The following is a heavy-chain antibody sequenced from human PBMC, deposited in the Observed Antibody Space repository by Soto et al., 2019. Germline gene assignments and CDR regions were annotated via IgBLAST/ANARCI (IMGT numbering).Heavy chain of an antibody. J-gene: IGHJ4*02. CDR3: ARDRVISGATFEY. CDR2: FYHTGRT. D-gene: IGHD2-2*01. CDR1: GDAVSSVNFY. Sequence: QVQLQESGPGLVKPSETLSLTCVVSGDAVSSVNFYWSWIRQPPGKGLEWIGHFYHTGRTKYSPSLNSRVTISADMSKNQFSLKLNSVTAADTAVYYCARDRVISGATFEYWGPGTLVTVSS. V-gene: IGHV4-61*01.